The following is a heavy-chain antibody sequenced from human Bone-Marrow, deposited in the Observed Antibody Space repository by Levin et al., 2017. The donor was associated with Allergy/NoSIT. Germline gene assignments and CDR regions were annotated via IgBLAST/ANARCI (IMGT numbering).Heavy chain of an antibody. V-gene: IGHV5-51*01. CDR1: GYTFTSYW. J-gene: IGHJ4*02. D-gene: IGHD6-19*01. CDR3: SRLLTLSSPSVDS. CDR2: IYPGDSDT. Sequence: ASVKVSCKASGYTFTSYWIGWVRQMPGKGLEWMGIIYPGDSDTKYSPSFQGQVTISADKSTNTAYLQWTSLKASDTAMYYCSRLLTLSSPSVDSWGQGTLVAVS.